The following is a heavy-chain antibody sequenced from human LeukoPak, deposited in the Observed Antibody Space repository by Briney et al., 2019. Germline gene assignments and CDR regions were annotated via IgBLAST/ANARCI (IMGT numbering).Heavy chain of an antibody. J-gene: IGHJ4*02. CDR1: GFTFSSYA. V-gene: IGHV3-64*01. D-gene: IGHD3-9*01. CDR2: ISSNGGST. CDR3: ARWEVGDILTGYYGFDY. Sequence: GGSLRLCCAASGFTFSSYAMHWVRQAPGKGLENVSAISSNGGSTYYANSVKGRFTISRDNSKNTLYLQMGSLRAEDMAVYYCARWEVGDILTGYYGFDYWGQGTLVTVSS.